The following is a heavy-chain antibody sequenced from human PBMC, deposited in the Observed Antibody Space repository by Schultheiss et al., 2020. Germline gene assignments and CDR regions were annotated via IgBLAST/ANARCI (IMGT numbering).Heavy chain of an antibody. V-gene: IGHV1-2*04. D-gene: IGHD2-15*01. CDR1: GYTFTAYY. Sequence: ASVKVSCKASGYTFTAYYMHWVRQAPGQGLEWVGRINPNTSGTDYEQKFQGWVTMTRDTSISTVYMELNRLRSDDTAVYYCVNQLIVVVEAATLNWVDPWGQGTLVTASS. CDR3: VNQLIVVVEAATLNWVDP. J-gene: IGHJ5*01. CDR2: INPNTSGT.